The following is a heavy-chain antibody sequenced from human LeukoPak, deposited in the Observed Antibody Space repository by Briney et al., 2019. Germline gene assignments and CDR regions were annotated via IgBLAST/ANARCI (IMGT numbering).Heavy chain of an antibody. CDR1: GFTFSSYS. CDR2: ISSSSSYI. J-gene: IGHJ4*02. V-gene: IGHV3-21*01. CDR3: ARDRGGVAPAAGDY. Sequence: GGSLRLSCAASGFTFSSYSMNWVRQAPGKGLEWVSSISSSSSYIYYADSVKGRFTISRDNAKSSLYLQMNSLRAEDTAVYYCARDRGGVAPAAGDYWGQGTLVTVSS. D-gene: IGHD2-2*01.